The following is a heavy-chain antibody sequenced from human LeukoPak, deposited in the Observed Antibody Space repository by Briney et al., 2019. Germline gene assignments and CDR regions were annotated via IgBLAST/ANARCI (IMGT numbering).Heavy chain of an antibody. CDR1: GFTFDDYG. CDR2: INWNGGST. V-gene: IGHV3-20*04. Sequence: GGSLRLSCAASGFTFDDYGMSWVRQAPGKGLEWVSGINWNGGSTVYADSVKGRFTISRDNAKNSLYLQMNSLRAEDAAVYYCARPLKYYYGSETYFWFDPWGQGTLVTVSS. D-gene: IGHD3-10*01. J-gene: IGHJ5*02. CDR3: ARPLKYYYGSETYFWFDP.